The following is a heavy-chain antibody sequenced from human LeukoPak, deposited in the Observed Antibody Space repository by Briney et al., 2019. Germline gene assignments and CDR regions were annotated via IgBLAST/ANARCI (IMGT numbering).Heavy chain of an antibody. V-gene: IGHV1-69*05. CDR1: GGTFSSYA. Sequence: SVKVSCKASGGTFSSYAISWVRQAPGQGVEWMGGIIHIFGTANYAQKFQVRVTITTDESTSTAYMELSSLRSEDTAVYYCASGGRDYYDSSGYYFDYWGQGTLVTVSS. CDR2: IIHIFGTA. CDR3: ASGGRDYYDSSGYYFDY. J-gene: IGHJ4*02. D-gene: IGHD3-22*01.